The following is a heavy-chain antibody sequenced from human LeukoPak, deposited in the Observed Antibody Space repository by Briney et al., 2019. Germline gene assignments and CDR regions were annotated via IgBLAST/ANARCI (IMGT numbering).Heavy chain of an antibody. V-gene: IGHV3-23*01. CDR2: ISGSGGST. CDR3: AKDYKARGLWFGLFDY. J-gene: IGHJ4*02. D-gene: IGHD3-10*01. Sequence: PGGSLRLPCAASGFTFSSYGMSWVRQAPGKGLEWVSAISGSGGSTYYADSVKGRFTISRDNSKNTLYLQMNSLRAEDTTVYYCAKDYKARGLWFGLFDYWGQGTLVTVSS. CDR1: GFTFSSYG.